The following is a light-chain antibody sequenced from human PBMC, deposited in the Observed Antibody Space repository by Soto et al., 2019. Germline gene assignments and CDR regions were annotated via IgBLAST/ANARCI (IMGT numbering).Light chain of an antibody. V-gene: IGLV2-14*01. J-gene: IGLJ2*01. Sequence: QSALTQPASVSGSPGQSITISCTGTCSDVGTYKYVSWYQQHPGKAPKLMIYDVSNRPSGVSNRFSGSKSGNTTSLTISGLQAEDDADYYCSSYTTSSTVVFGGGTKQTVL. CDR2: DVS. CDR3: SSYTTSSTVV. CDR1: CSDVGTYKY.